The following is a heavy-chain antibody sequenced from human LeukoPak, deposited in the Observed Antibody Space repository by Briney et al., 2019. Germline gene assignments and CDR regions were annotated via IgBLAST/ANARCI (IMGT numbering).Heavy chain of an antibody. J-gene: IGHJ5*02. CDR1: GYTFTSDG. CDR3: ARELVHNWFDP. Sequence: AAVKDSCKASGYTFTSDGISWVRQAPGQGLEWMGWIRAYNGNTNYAQKLQGRVTMPTDTSTSTAYMQLRSLRSDDTAVYYCARELVHNWFDPRGQGTLVIVSS. CDR2: IRAYNGNT. V-gene: IGHV1-18*01. D-gene: IGHD6-13*01.